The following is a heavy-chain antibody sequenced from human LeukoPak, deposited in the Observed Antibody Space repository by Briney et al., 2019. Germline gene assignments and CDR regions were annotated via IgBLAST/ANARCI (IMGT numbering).Heavy chain of an antibody. CDR2: FNPSGGST. V-gene: IGHV1-46*01. J-gene: IGHJ4*02. CDR1: GYTFTRYY. Sequence: ASVKVSCKASGYTFTRYYMHWVRQAPGQELEWMGIFNPSGGSTSYAQKFQGRVTMTRDTSTSTVYMEMSSLRSEDTAVDYCARVSSWYEGDFDYWGQGTLVTVSS. D-gene: IGHD6-13*01. CDR3: ARVSSWYEGDFDY.